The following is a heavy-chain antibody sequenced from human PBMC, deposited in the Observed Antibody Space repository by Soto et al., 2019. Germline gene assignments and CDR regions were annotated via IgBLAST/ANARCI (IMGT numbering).Heavy chain of an antibody. CDR2: IYYSGST. CDR1: GGSVSSGSYY. V-gene: IGHV4-61*01. Sequence: SETLSFTCPVSGGSVSSGSYYWSWIRQPPGKGLEWIGYIYYSGSTNYNPSLKSRVTISVDTSKNQFSLKLSSVTAADTAVYYCAGHLGYWGQGTLVTVSS. CDR3: AGHLGY. D-gene: IGHD3-16*01. J-gene: IGHJ4*02.